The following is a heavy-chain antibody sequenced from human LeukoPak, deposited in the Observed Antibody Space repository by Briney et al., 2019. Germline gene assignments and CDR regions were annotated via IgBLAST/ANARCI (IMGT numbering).Heavy chain of an antibody. CDR3: AKLERTYYDILTGYYDY. CDR2: ISGSGGST. CDR1: GFTFSSYA. D-gene: IGHD3-9*01. V-gene: IGHV3-23*01. J-gene: IGHJ4*02. Sequence: PGGSLRLSCAASGFTFSSYAMSWVRQAPGKGLGWVSAISGSGGSTYYADSVKGRFIISRDNSKNTLYLQMNSLRAEDTAVYYCAKLERTYYDILTGYYDYWGQGTLVTVSS.